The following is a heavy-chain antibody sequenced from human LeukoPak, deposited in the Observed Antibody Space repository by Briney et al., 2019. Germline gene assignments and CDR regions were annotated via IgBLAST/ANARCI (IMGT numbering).Heavy chain of an antibody. Sequence: PSETLSLTCAVSGYSNSSGYYWGWIRQPPGNGLEWIGSIYHSGSTYHNPSLKSRVTISVDTSKNQFSLKLSSGTAADTAVYYCARRNIDDDFWSGYYGAFDYWGQGTLVTVSS. D-gene: IGHD3-3*01. J-gene: IGHJ4*02. CDR1: GYSNSSGYY. CDR3: ARRNIDDDFWSGYYGAFDY. CDR2: IYHSGST. V-gene: IGHV4-38-2*01.